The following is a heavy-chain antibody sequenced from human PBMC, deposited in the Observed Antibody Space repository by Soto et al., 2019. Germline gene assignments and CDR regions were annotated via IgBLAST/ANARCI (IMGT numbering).Heavy chain of an antibody. D-gene: IGHD6-13*01. V-gene: IGHV4-59*01. CDR3: ARVRGTAGKRYFDY. CDR2: TYYSGST. CDR1: GGSMIAYY. J-gene: IGHJ4*02. Sequence: QVQLQESGPRLVKPSETLSLTCTVSGGSMIAYYWNWMRQPPGKGLQWIGYTYYSGSTTYNPSLTRRVTISVDSSKNQFSLKLDSVTPADTAVYYCARVRGTAGKRYFDYWGPGTLVTVSS.